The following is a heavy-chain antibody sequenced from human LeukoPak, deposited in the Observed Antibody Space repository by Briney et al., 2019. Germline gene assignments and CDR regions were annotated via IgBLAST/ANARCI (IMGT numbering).Heavy chain of an antibody. CDR1: GRSISSGDYY. Sequence: SQTLSLTCTVSGRSISSGDYYWSWIRQPPGKGLVWIGYIYYSGSTYYNPSLKSRVTISEDTSKNQFSLKLSSVTAADTAVYYCARGYCSGGNCYRYGMDVWGQGTTVTVSS. J-gene: IGHJ6*02. D-gene: IGHD2-15*01. CDR2: IYYSGST. V-gene: IGHV4-30-4*01. CDR3: ARGYCSGGNCYRYGMDV.